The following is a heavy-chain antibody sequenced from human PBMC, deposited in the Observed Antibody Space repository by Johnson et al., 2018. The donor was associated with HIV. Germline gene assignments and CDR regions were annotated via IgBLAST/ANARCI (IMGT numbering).Heavy chain of an antibody. D-gene: IGHD3-16*01. V-gene: IGHV3-30*02. CDR3: AKDSRRWGAFDI. CDR1: KFTFSSYA. Sequence: QVQLVESGGGVVQPGRSLRLSCAASKFTFSSYAMHWVRQAPGKGLEWVAFIRYDGSNKYYADSVKGRFTISRDNSKNTLYLQMNSLRAEDTAVYYCAKDSRRWGAFDIWGQGTMVTVSS. J-gene: IGHJ3*02. CDR2: IRYDGSNK.